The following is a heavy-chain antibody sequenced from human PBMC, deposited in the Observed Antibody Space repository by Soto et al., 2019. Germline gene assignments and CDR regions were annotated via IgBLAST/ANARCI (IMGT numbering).Heavy chain of an antibody. Sequence: SETLSLTCAVYGGSFSGYYWSWIRQPPGKGLEWIGEINHSGSTNYNPSLKSRVTISVDTSKNQFSLKLSSVTAADTAVYYCARVMRRFGPKNPAFDIWGQGTMVTVSS. CDR1: GGSFSGYY. J-gene: IGHJ3*02. V-gene: IGHV4-34*01. D-gene: IGHD3-10*01. CDR3: ARVMRRFGPKNPAFDI. CDR2: INHSGST.